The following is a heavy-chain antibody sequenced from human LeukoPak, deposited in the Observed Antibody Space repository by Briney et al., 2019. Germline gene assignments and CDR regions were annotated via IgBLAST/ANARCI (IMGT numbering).Heavy chain of an antibody. D-gene: IGHD3-22*01. V-gene: IGHV1-18*01. Sequence: ASVKVSCKASGYTFTSYGISWVRQAPGQGLEWMGWISAYNGNTNYAQKLQGRVTMTTDTSTSTAYMELRSLRSDDTAVYYCARDRSPIYYDSSGYFMEADYWGQGTLVTVSS. CDR2: ISAYNGNT. J-gene: IGHJ4*02. CDR3: ARDRSPIYYDSSGYFMEADY. CDR1: GYTFTSYG.